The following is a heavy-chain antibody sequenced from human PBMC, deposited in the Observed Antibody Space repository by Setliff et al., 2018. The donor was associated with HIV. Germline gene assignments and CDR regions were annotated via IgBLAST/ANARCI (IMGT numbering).Heavy chain of an antibody. Sequence: SETLSLTCAVSGGSISSSNRWSWVRQPPGKGLEWIGEIDLSGSSNYNPSLKSRVTISVDKSRNQFSLNLNSVTAADTAVYYCARDSSGVADYDFWSGRNWFDPWGQGILVTVSS. V-gene: IGHV4-4*02. CDR1: GGSISSSNR. J-gene: IGHJ5*02. CDR3: ARDSSGVADYDFWSGRNWFDP. D-gene: IGHD3-3*01. CDR2: IDLSGSS.